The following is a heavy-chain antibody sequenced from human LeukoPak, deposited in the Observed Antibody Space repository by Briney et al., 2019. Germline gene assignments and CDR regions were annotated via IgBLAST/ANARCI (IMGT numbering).Heavy chain of an antibody. CDR3: ARRYYHSSEFDP. CDR1: GYSFSNYW. J-gene: IGHJ5*02. CDR2: IYPADSNT. D-gene: IGHD3-22*01. V-gene: IGHV5-51*01. Sequence: GASLKISCKASGYSFSNYWIGWARQLPGKGLAWMGIIYPADSNTLYSPSFQGQVTISADKSISTAYLQGSSLKASDTAMYYCARRYYHSSEFDPWGQGTLVTVSS.